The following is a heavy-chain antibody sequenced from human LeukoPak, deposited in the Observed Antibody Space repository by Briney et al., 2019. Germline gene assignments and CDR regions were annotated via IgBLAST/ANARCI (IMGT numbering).Heavy chain of an antibody. J-gene: IGHJ6*02. CDR2: INSDGSST. CDR3: ARDGYSSSWFLRSGDYYGMDV. Sequence: GGSLRLSCAASGFTFSNAWMSWVRQAPGKGLVWVSRINSDGSSTSYADSVKGRFTISRDNAKNTLYLQMNSLRAEDTAVYYCARDGYSSSWFLRSGDYYGMDVWGQGTTVTVSS. V-gene: IGHV3-74*01. CDR1: GFTFSNAW. D-gene: IGHD6-13*01.